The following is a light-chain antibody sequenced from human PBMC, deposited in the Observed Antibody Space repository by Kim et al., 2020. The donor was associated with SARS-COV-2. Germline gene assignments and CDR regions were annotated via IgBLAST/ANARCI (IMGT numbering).Light chain of an antibody. J-gene: IGLJ2*01. Sequence: SYELTQPPSVSVSPGQTATITCSGDNLANKYVCWYHQKAGQSPVLVMHQDARRPAGIPERFSGSNSATTATLTISGTQALDEGDYYCQAWDSNIVVFGGG. CDR3: QAWDSNIVV. V-gene: IGLV3-1*01. CDR1: NLANKY. CDR2: QDA.